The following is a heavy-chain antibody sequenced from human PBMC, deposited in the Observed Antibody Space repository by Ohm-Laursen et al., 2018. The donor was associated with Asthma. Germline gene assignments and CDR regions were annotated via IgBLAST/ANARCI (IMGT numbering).Heavy chain of an antibody. Sequence: SQTLSLTCTVSGGSISSGGYYWSWIRQHPGKGLEWIGCIYYSGSTYYNPSLKSRVTISVDTSKNQFSLKLSSVTAADTAVYYCARSQWELLLGSGPGAFDIWGQGTMVTVSS. V-gene: IGHV4-31*03. CDR3: ARSQWELLLGSGPGAFDI. CDR1: GGSISSGGYY. CDR2: IYYSGST. D-gene: IGHD1-26*01. J-gene: IGHJ3*02.